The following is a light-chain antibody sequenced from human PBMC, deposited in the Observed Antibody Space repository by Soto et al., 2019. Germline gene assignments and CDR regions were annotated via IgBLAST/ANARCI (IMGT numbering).Light chain of an antibody. Sequence: IVMTQSPATLSVSPGERATLSFRASQSVSGNLAWYQKKPVQAPRLLIYGASTRATGIPARFSGSGSGTEFTLTISSLQSEDFAVYYCQQYNNWPPTFGQGTKVEIK. CDR3: QQYNNWPPT. V-gene: IGKV3D-15*01. J-gene: IGKJ1*01. CDR2: GAS. CDR1: QSVSGN.